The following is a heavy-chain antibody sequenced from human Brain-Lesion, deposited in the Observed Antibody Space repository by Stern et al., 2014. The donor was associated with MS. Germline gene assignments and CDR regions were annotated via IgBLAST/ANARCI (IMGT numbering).Heavy chain of an antibody. D-gene: IGHD3-10*01. CDR3: AKLWLGELPESPFDY. CDR1: GGSISSSSYY. CDR2: IYYRGST. J-gene: IGHJ4*02. Sequence: QLQLQESGPGLVKPSETLSLTCTVSGGSISSSSYYWGWIRQPPGKGLEWIGSIYYRGSTYYNPSLKSRVPISMDTSKNQFSLRLGFVTAADTAVYFCAKLWLGELPESPFDYWGQGTLVTVSS. V-gene: IGHV4-39*01.